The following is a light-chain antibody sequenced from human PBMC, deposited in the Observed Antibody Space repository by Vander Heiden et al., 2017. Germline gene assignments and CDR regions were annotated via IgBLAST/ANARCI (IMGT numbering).Light chain of an antibody. CDR3: SSYTSSSTVA. Sequence: QSALTQPASVSGSPGQAITIPCTGTGSDVGGYNYVSWYQQHPGKAPKLIIYDVNNRPSGVSNRFSGSKSGNTASLTISGLQAEDEADYYCSSYTSSSTVAFGGGTKLTVL. J-gene: IGLJ2*01. CDR1: GSDVGGYNY. V-gene: IGLV2-14*01. CDR2: DVN.